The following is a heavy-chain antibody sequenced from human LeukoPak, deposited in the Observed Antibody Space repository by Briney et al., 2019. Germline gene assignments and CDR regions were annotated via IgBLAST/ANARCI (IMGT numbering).Heavy chain of an antibody. CDR1: GGSISSYY. CDR3: ARVGEIFTHYFDY. CDR2: IYYSGST. D-gene: IGHD1-26*01. Sequence: SETLSLTCTVSGGSISSYYWSWIRQPAGKGLEWIGYIYYSGSTYYNPSLKSRVTISVDTSKNQFSLKLSSVTAADTAVYYCARVGEIFTHYFDYWGQGTLVTVSS. V-gene: IGHV4-59*06. J-gene: IGHJ4*02.